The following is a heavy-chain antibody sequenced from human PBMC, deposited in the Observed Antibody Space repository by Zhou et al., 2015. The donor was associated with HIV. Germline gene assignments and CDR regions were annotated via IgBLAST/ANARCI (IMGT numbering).Heavy chain of an antibody. V-gene: IGHV1-2*06. J-gene: IGHJ4*02. CDR3: ARDPLSSP. CDR2: INPNSGGT. CDR1: GATFSRFA. Sequence: QEQLVQSGPEVKKPGSSVKVSCKASGATFSRFAITWLRQAPGHGLEWMGRINPNSGGTNFAQKFYGRVTMTRDTSINTAYMELSSLRSDDTAVYYCARDPLSSPWGQGTLVTVSS.